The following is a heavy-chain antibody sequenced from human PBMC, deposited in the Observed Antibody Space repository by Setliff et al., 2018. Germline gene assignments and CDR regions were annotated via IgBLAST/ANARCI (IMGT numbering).Heavy chain of an antibody. D-gene: IGHD2-15*01. CDR1: GSTFADYG. J-gene: IGHJ4*02. Sequence: GGSLRLSCAASGSTFADYGLNWVRQGPGKGLEWVSGVEWNGGGTSYADSVKGRFIISRDNAKNSLYLQMTSLRTDDTALYYCARGVAPIGYCTLGSCQGFDLWGQGTRVTVSS. CDR3: ARGVAPIGYCTLGSCQGFDL. CDR2: VEWNGGGT. V-gene: IGHV3-20*04.